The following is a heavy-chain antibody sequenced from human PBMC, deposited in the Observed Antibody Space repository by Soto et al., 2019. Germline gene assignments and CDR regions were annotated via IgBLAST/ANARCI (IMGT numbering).Heavy chain of an antibody. D-gene: IGHD6-19*01. CDR1: GYTFTSYD. CDR2: MNPNSGNT. CDR3: ARSLYSSGWITYNWFDP. Sequence: QVQLVQSGAEVKKPGASVKVSCKASGYTFTSYDINWVRQATGQGLEWMGWMNPNSGNTGYAQKFQGRVTMTRNTSISTAYMKLSSLRSEDTAVYYCARSLYSSGWITYNWFDPWGQGTLVTVSS. J-gene: IGHJ5*02. V-gene: IGHV1-8*01.